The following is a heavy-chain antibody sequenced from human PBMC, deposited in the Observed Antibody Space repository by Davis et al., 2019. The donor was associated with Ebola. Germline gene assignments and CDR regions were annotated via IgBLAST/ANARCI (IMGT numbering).Heavy chain of an antibody. V-gene: IGHV3-23*01. D-gene: IGHD1-26*01. J-gene: IGHJ4*02. Sequence: GGSLRLSCAASGFTFDDYAMHWVRQAPGKGLEWVSILLSGGTTLYADSVRGRFTISRDNSKNTVYLQMNSLRDEDTAVYYCAKGGSFRSFESWGQGTLVTVSS. CDR1: GFTFDDYA. CDR3: AKGGSFRSFES. CDR2: LLSGGTT.